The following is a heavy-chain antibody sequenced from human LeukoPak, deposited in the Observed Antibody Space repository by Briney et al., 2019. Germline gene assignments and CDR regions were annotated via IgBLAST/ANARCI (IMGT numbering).Heavy chain of an antibody. J-gene: IGHJ6*03. CDR3: ARYSSDYTSDHHYYMDV. Sequence: SETLSLTCTVSGYSISSGHYWGWIRQPPGKGLEWIGSIYHSGSTYYNPSLKSRVTISVDTSKNQFSLKLSSVTAADTAVYYCARYSSDYTSDHHYYMDVWGKGTTVTVSS. CDR2: IYHSGST. CDR1: GYSISSGHY. V-gene: IGHV4-38-2*02. D-gene: IGHD3-22*01.